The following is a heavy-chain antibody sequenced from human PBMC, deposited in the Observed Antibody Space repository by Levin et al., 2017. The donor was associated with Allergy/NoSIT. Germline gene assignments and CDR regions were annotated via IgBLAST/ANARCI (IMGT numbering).Heavy chain of an antibody. CDR1: GGSISSGNYY. D-gene: IGHD5-24*01. J-gene: IGHJ4*02. Sequence: SETLSLTCTVSGGSISSGNYYWSWIRQPAGKGLEWIGRIYTAGGTDYNPSLESRVTISLDTSKNQFSLRLSSVTAADTAVYYCARTSYTDGWALFDYWGQGTLVTVSS. CDR2: IYTAGGT. CDR3: ARTSYTDGWALFDY. V-gene: IGHV4-61*02.